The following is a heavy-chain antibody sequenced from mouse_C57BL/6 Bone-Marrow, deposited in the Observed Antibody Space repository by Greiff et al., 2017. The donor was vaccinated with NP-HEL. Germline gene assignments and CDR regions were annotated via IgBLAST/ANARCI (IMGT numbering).Heavy chain of an antibody. D-gene: IGHD1-1*01. Sequence: QVQLKQPGAELVRPGTSVKLSCKASGYTFTSYWMHWVKQRPGQGLEWIGVIDPSDSYTNYNQKFKGKATLTVDTSSSTAYMQLSSLTSEDSAVYYCARSRPLITTVVDYFDYWGQGTTLTVSS. CDR1: GYTFTSYW. J-gene: IGHJ2*01. V-gene: IGHV1-59*01. CDR2: IDPSDSYT. CDR3: ARSRPLITTVVDYFDY.